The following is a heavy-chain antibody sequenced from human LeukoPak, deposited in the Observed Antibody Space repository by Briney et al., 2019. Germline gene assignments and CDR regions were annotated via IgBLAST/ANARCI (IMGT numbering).Heavy chain of an antibody. D-gene: IGHD5-24*01. V-gene: IGHV1-69*04. CDR3: ARDTEDGYKNFDY. CDR1: GYTFTGYY. CDR2: IIPILGIA. Sequence: GASVKVSCKASGYTFTGYYMHWVRQAPGQGLEWMGRIIPILGIANYAQKFQGRVTITADKSTSTAYMELSSLRSEDTAVYYCARDTEDGYKNFDYWGQGTLVTVSS. J-gene: IGHJ4*02.